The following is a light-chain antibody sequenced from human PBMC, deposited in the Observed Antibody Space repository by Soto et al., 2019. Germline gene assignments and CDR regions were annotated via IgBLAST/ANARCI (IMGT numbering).Light chain of an antibody. Sequence: QSVLTQPASVSGSPGQSITISCTGTSSDVGGYNYVSWYQHHPGKASKLMIYDVSNRPSGVSNRFSGSKSGNTASLTISGLQPEDEADYYCCSYTTSNTSQIGFGTGTKVTVL. CDR2: DVS. CDR3: CSYTTSNTSQIG. J-gene: IGLJ1*01. CDR1: SSDVGGYNY. V-gene: IGLV2-14*03.